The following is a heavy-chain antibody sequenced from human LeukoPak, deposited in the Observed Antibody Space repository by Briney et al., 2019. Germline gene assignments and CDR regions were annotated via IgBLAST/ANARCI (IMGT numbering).Heavy chain of an antibody. CDR2: ISASGGSS. Sequence: GGALRLSCAASGFTFSNYAINWVRQAPGKGLEWVSAISASGGSSYYADSVRDRFTISRDNSKNMLYLKMSSLRAEDTAVYYCAKEMALGIAVAGFFDFWGQGTLVTVSS. J-gene: IGHJ4*02. V-gene: IGHV3-23*01. CDR1: GFTFSNYA. D-gene: IGHD6-19*01. CDR3: AKEMALGIAVAGFFDF.